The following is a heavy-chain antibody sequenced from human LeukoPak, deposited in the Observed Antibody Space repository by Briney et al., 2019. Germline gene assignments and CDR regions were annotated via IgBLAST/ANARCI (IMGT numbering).Heavy chain of an antibody. Sequence: PGGSLRLSCAGSGFTFSGYSLDWVRQAPGKGLEWVSSITSSGSSMYYADSVKGRFTISRDSSKNTLYLQMNSLRVEDTAVYYCARDFSEYYGSGTFSDYWGQGTLVTVSS. V-gene: IGHV3-21*04. D-gene: IGHD3-10*01. CDR3: ARDFSEYYGSGTFSDY. J-gene: IGHJ4*02. CDR1: GFTFSGYS. CDR2: ITSSGSSM.